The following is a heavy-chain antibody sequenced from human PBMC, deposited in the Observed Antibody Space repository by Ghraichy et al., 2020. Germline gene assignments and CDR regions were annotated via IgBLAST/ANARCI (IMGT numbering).Heavy chain of an antibody. D-gene: IGHD4-17*01. V-gene: IGHV1-3*01. J-gene: IGHJ4*02. CDR2: INAGNGKT. CDR1: GYTFIRFA. Sequence: ASVKVSCKASGYTFIRFAMHWVRQAPGQRLEWVGWINAGNGKTKYSQKFQGRVTITRDTSATTVYMEVSSLRSEDTAMFYCVRVHDDGVDWGQGTMVTVSS. CDR3: VRVHDDGVD.